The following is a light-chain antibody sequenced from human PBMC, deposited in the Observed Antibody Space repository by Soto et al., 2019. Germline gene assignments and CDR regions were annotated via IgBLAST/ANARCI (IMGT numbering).Light chain of an antibody. CDR3: SSYTSSSTV. CDR1: SSDVGGYNY. Sequence: QSDLTQPASVSGSPGQSITISCTGTSSDVGGYNYVSWYQQHPGKAPKLMIYEVSNRPSGVSNRFSGSKSGNTASLTIAGLPAEDEADYYCSSYTSSSTVFGGGTKLPVL. CDR2: EVS. V-gene: IGLV2-14*01. J-gene: IGLJ2*01.